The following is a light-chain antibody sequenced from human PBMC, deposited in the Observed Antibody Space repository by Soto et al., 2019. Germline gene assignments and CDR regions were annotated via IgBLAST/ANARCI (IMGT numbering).Light chain of an antibody. Sequence: DIVMTQSPATLSVSPGERATLSCRASQNIKSNLAWYQQKPGQAPRLLIFGPSSRATGIPARFSGSGSGTEFTLTSSSLQSEDCAVDYCQQYNSGPLTVGGGTKVEIK. CDR1: QNIKSN. CDR3: QQYNSGPLT. V-gene: IGKV3-15*01. CDR2: GPS. J-gene: IGKJ4*01.